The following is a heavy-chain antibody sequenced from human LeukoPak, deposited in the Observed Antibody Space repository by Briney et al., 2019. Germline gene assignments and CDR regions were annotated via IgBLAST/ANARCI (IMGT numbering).Heavy chain of an antibody. CDR2: FDHEDGET. V-gene: IGHV1-24*01. CDR3: AGRPTYYYDSSGWTL. D-gene: IGHD3-22*01. Sequence: ASVKVSCKVSGYTLTELSMHWVRQAPGEGLEWMGGFDHEDGETFYAQNFQGRVTMTEDTSTDTAYMELSSLRSEDTAVYYCAGRPTYYYDSSGWTLWGQGTLVTVSS. CDR1: GYTLTELS. J-gene: IGHJ4*02.